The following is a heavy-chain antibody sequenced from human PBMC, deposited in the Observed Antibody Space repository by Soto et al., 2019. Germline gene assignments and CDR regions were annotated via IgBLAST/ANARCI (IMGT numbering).Heavy chain of an antibody. CDR1: GFTFSSYW. Sequence: GGSLRLSCAASGFTFSSYWMSWVRQAPGKGLEWVANIKQDGSEKYYVDSVKGRFTISRDNAKNSLYLQMNSLRAEDTAVYYCARDQDTMVRGVIISGPIDYWGQGTLVTVSS. V-gene: IGHV3-7*01. D-gene: IGHD3-10*01. CDR3: ARDQDTMVRGVIISGPIDY. J-gene: IGHJ4*02. CDR2: IKQDGSEK.